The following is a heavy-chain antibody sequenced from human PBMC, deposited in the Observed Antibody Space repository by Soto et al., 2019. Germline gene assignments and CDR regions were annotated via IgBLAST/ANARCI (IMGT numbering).Heavy chain of an antibody. CDR3: ARPSGYYPYYFDD. Sequence: ASVKVSCKTSGYIFTDYYIHWVRQAPGQGLEWMGWINPNSGGTNYAQKFQDWVTMTRDTSINTAYMEVNSLRSNDTAVYYCARPSGYYPYYFDDWGQGTQVTVSS. CDR2: INPNSGGT. J-gene: IGHJ4*02. V-gene: IGHV1-2*04. D-gene: IGHD3-22*01. CDR1: GYIFTDYY.